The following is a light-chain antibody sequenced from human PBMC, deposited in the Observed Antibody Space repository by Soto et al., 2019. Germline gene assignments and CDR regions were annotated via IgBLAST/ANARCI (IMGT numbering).Light chain of an antibody. V-gene: IGKV1-27*01. J-gene: IGKJ1*01. CDR2: AAS. Sequence: DIQMTQSPSTLSASVGDRVTITCRASQGISTYLAWYQQKPGKVPTLLIYAASILQSGVPSRFSGSGSGTDFTLTISSLQPEDVATYYCQSYNNAWTFGQGTKGDIK. CDR1: QGISTY. CDR3: QSYNNAWT.